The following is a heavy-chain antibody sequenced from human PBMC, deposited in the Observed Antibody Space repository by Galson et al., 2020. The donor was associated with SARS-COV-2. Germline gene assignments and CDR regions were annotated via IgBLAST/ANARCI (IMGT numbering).Heavy chain of an antibody. CDR1: GYTFTSYY. Sequence: ASVKVSCKASGYTFTSYYMHWVRQAPGQGLEWMGIINPSGGSTSYAQKFQGRVTMTRDTSTSTVYMELSSLRSEDTAVYYCARDGWAVAGTPIGPIDYWGQGNLVTVSS. CDR3: ARDGWAVAGTPIGPIDY. V-gene: IGHV1-46*01. D-gene: IGHD6-19*01. J-gene: IGHJ4*02. CDR2: INPSGGST.